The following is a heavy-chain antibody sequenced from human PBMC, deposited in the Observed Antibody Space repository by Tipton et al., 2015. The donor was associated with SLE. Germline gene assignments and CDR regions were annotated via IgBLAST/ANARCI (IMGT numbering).Heavy chain of an antibody. CDR3: ASIMGSTNPSDF. D-gene: IGHD1-26*01. CDR1: GFTFSIYW. J-gene: IGHJ4*02. CDR2: INQGGREE. V-gene: IGHV3-7*03. Sequence: SLRLSCAASGFTFSIYWMSWVRQTPGKGLEGVANINQGGREEYYVDSVQGRFTISRDNSRNTLYLQKNSLRAEDTAVYYCASIMGSTNPSDFWGQGTLVTVSS.